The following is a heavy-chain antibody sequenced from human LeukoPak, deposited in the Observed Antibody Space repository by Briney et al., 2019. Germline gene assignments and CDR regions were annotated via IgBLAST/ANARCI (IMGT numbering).Heavy chain of an antibody. V-gene: IGHV4-59*07. CDR3: ARGYSSGYSSGRDVDV. CDR1: GGSISSYY. CDR2: IYNSGST. J-gene: IGHJ6*04. D-gene: IGHD6-19*01. Sequence: RSDTLSLTCTVSGGSISSYYWSWIRQPPGKGLEWIGYIYNSGSTNYNPSLRSRVTISVDTSKNQFSLKLSSVTAADTAVYYCARGYSSGYSSGRDVDVWGKGTTVTVSS.